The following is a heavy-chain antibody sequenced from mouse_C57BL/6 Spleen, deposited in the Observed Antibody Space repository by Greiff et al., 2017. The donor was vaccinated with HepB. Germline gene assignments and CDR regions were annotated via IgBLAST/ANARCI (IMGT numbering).Heavy chain of an antibody. CDR2: ISSGSSTN. CDR3: ARPIRYGYAMEY. CDR1: GFTFSDYG. V-gene: IGHV5-17*01. Sequence: EVKLVESGGGLVKPGGSLKLSCAASGFTFSDYGMHWVRQAPEKGLEWVAYISSGSSTNYYADTVKGRFTISRDNAKNTLFLQMTSLRSEDTAMYYCARPIRYGYAMEYWGQGTSVTVAS. J-gene: IGHJ4*01. D-gene: IGHD1-1*01.